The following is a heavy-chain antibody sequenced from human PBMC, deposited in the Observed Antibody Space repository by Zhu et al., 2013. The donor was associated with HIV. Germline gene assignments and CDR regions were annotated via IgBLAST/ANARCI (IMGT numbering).Heavy chain of an antibody. J-gene: IGHJ6*02. V-gene: IGHV1-69*01. Sequence: QVQLVQSGAEVKKPGSSVKVSCKASGGTFSSYAISWVRQAPGQGLEWMGGIIPIFGTANYAQKFQGRVTITADESTSTAYMELSSLRSEDTAVYYCGRAKSGSYGKEDYYYGMDVWGQGTTVTGLL. CDR2: IIPIFGTA. D-gene: IGHD1-26*01. CDR1: GGTFSSYA. CDR3: GRAKSGSYGKEDYYYGMDV.